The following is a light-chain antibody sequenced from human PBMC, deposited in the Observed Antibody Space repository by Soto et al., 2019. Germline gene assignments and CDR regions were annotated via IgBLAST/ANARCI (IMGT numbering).Light chain of an antibody. CDR2: AAS. Sequence: DIQMTQSPSSLSASVGYRVTITCRASQSISSYLNWYQQKPGKAPKLLIYAASSLQSGVPSRFSGSGSGTDFTLTISSLQPEDFAIYYCQQTYTTPEITFGQGTRREIK. V-gene: IGKV1-39*01. CDR3: QQTYTTPEIT. J-gene: IGKJ5*01. CDR1: QSISSY.